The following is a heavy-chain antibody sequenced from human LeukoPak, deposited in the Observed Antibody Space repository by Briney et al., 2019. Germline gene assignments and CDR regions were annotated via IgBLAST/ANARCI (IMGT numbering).Heavy chain of an antibody. Sequence: PGRSLRLSCTASGFTFGDYAMSWVRQAPGKGLEGVGFIRSKAYGGTTEYAASVKGRFTISRDDSKSIAYLQMNSLKTEDTAVYYCTRLYCSGGSCYFDELPADYWGQGTLVTVSS. V-gene: IGHV3-49*04. CDR1: GFTFGDYA. J-gene: IGHJ4*02. CDR2: IRSKAYGGTT. D-gene: IGHD2-15*01. CDR3: TRLYCSGGSCYFDELPADY.